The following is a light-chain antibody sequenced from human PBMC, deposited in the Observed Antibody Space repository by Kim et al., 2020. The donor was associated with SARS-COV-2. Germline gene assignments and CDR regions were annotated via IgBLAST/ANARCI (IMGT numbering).Light chain of an antibody. CDR1: TNDVRSYIL. V-gene: IGLV2-23*01. CDR3: CSYAGSYTWV. CDR2: EGS. Sequence: GQSSTVSCTETTNDVRSYILVTCYGQHPDKAPKLMIFEGSKRPSGVSNRVSGSKSGNTASLTISGLQAEDEADYYCCSYAGSYTWVFGGGTQLTVL. J-gene: IGLJ3*02.